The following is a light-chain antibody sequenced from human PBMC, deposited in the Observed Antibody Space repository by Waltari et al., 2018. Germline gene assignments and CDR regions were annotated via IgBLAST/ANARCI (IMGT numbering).Light chain of an antibody. CDR1: QNIRNN. J-gene: IGKJ4*01. CDR3: QQSYSTTT. Sequence: DIQMTQSPSSLSASVGDRVTITCRASQNIRNNLNWYHQKPGKAPKLLIYAASTLQSGVPSRFSGSGSGTDFTLTISSLQPEESATYYCQQSYSTTTFGGGTKVEIK. V-gene: IGKV1-39*01. CDR2: AAS.